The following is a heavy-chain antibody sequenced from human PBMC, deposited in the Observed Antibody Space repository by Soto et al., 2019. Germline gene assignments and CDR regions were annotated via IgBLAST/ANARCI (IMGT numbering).Heavy chain of an antibody. Sequence: LRLSCAASGFTFSRYWMNWVRQAPGKGLEWVANIKQDGTEKNYVDSVKGRFTISRDNARNSLYLQMDSLRAEDTAVYFCARGDTPMITGMDSFDIWGQGTMVTVSS. D-gene: IGHD5-18*01. V-gene: IGHV3-7*01. CDR3: ARGDTPMITGMDSFDI. CDR2: IKQDGTEK. J-gene: IGHJ3*02. CDR1: GFTFSRYW.